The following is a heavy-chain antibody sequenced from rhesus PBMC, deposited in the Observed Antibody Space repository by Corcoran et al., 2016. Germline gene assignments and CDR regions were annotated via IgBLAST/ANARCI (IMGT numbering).Heavy chain of an antibody. D-gene: IGHD1-44*02. CDR2: IYGSGSST. CDR1: GGSISSSY. J-gene: IGHJ1*01. Sequence: QLQLQESGPGLVKPSETLSVTCAVSGGSISSSYWSWIRQALGKGLEWIGYIYGSGSSTNYNPSLKSRVTLSADTSKNQLSLKLSSVTTADTAVYYCAREGGFWGQGALVTVSS. V-gene: IGHV4-169*02. CDR3: AREGGF.